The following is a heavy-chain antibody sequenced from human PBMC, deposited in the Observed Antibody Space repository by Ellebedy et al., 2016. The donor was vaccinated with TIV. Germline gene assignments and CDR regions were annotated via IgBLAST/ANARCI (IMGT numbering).Heavy chain of an antibody. D-gene: IGHD3-22*01. CDR3: ARNYRITMIVVVDPTLNYGMDV. V-gene: IGHV1-46*01. CDR2: INPSGGST. J-gene: IGHJ6*02. Sequence: AASVKVSCKASGYTFTSYYMHWVRQAPGQGLEWMGIINPSGGSTSYAQKFQGRVTMTRDTSTSTVYMELSSLRSEDTAVYYCARNYRITMIVVVDPTLNYGMDVWGQGTTVTVSS. CDR1: GYTFTSYY.